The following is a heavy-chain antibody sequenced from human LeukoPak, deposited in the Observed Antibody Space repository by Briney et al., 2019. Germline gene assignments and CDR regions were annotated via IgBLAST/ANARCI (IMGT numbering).Heavy chain of an antibody. CDR1: GYTXTGYY. V-gene: IGHV1-2*06. J-gene: IGHJ4*02. Sequence: VKVSCXXXGYTXTGYYMHWVRQAPGQGLEWMGRINPNSGGTNYAQKFQGRVTMTRDTSISTAYMELSRLRSDDTAVYYCARYSNSQSPFDYWGQGTLVTVSS. CDR3: ARYSNSQSPFDY. CDR2: INPNSGGT. D-gene: IGHD4-11*01.